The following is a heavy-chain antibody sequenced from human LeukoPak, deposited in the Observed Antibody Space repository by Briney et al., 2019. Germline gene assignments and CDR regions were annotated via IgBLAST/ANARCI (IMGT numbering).Heavy chain of an antibody. J-gene: IGHJ6*03. Sequence: ASVKVSCKASRYTFTRYYMHWVRQAPGQGREWMGWIHPNSGGTNYAHRFQGRVTMTLDTSIRTAYMELSKLRSEHTPRYYCAWGYCSSTRWFPHYYMDVWGKGSKVTISS. CDR2: IHPNSGGT. CDR3: AWGYCSSTRWFPHYYMDV. CDR1: RYTFTRYY. D-gene: IGHD2-2*01. V-gene: IGHV1-2*02.